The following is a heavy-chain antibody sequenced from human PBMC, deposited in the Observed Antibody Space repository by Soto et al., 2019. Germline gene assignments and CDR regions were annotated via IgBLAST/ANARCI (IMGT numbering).Heavy chain of an antibody. CDR1: GSAVTSHY. Sequence: SETLSLTCSFSGSAVTSHYLTWVRQSPEKGLEWIGYMHYTGFSHYNPSLKSRLTISVDRSKNQFTLQLTSVTVEDTAVYYWATSSGKAWYTQWGQGTQLSVSS. J-gene: IGHJ4*02. CDR2: MHYTGFS. V-gene: IGHV4-59*02. CDR3: ATSSGKAWYTQ. D-gene: IGHD6-13*01.